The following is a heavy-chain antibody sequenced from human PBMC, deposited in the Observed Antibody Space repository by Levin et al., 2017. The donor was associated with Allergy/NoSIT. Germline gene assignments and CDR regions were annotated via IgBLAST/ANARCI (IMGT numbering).Heavy chain of an antibody. V-gene: IGHV3-33*01. CDR1: GFTFSSYG. D-gene: IGHD2-15*01. Sequence: GGSLRLSCAASGFTFSSYGMHWVRQAPGKGLEWVAVIWYDGSNKYYADSVKGRFTITRDNSKNTLYLQMNSLRAEDTAVYYCARDHLRYCSGGSCYYGYWGQGTLVTVSS. CDR2: IWYDGSNK. J-gene: IGHJ4*02. CDR3: ARDHLRYCSGGSCYYGY.